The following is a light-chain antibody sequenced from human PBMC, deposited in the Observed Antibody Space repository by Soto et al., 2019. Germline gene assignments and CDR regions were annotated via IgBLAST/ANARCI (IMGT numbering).Light chain of an antibody. CDR2: GAS. V-gene: IGKV3-20*01. Sequence: EIVLTQSPGTLSLSPGEGATLSCRASQSVASSYLGWYQQKPGQAPRLLIYGASNRATGIPDRFSGGGSGTDFTRTISRLEPEDFAVYYCQQYGSSSDTFGQGTKLEIK. CDR3: QQYGSSSDT. CDR1: QSVASSY. J-gene: IGKJ2*01.